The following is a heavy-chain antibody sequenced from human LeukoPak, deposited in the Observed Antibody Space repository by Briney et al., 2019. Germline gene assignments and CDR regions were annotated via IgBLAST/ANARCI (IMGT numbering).Heavy chain of an antibody. CDR3: ARERPSIVGADGDAFDI. CDR2: INPSGGST. Sequence: PGASVTVSCKASGYTFTSYYMHWVRQAPGQGLEWMGIINPSGGSTSYAQKFQGRVTMTRDTSTSTVYMELSSLRSEDTAVYYCARERPSIVGADGDAFDIWGQGTMVTVSS. V-gene: IGHV1-46*01. J-gene: IGHJ3*02. D-gene: IGHD1-26*01. CDR1: GYTFTSYY.